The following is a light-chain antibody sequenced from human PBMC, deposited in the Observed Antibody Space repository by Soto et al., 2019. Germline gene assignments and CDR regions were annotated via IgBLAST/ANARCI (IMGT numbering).Light chain of an antibody. J-gene: IGKJ1*01. CDR3: QQYGSSPET. Sequence: EIVMTQSPAALSVSPGERATLSCRASQTVSSNLAWYLQKPGQAPRLLIYGASSRATGIPDRFSGSGSGTDFTLTISRLEPEDFAVYYCQQYGSSPETFGQGTKVDIK. CDR2: GAS. CDR1: QTVSSN. V-gene: IGKV3-20*01.